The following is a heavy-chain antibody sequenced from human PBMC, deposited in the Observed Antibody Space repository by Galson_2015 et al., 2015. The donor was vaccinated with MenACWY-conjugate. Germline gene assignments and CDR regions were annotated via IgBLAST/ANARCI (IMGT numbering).Heavy chain of an antibody. CDR3: ARGTPPYDGDYQTPSDD. V-gene: IGHV5-51*01. D-gene: IGHD4-17*01. Sequence: QSGAEVKKPGESLKISCKGSGYRFTNYWIGWVRQMPGKGLEWMGVIYPGDSNTIYSPAFQGQVTISADKSISTAYLQWNSLKASDTAIDYCARGTPPYDGDYQTPSDDWGRGTLVTVSS. CDR1: GYRFTNYW. CDR2: IYPGDSNT. J-gene: IGHJ4*02.